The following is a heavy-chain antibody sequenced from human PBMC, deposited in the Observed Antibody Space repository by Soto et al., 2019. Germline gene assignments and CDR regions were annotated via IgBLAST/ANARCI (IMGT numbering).Heavy chain of an antibody. D-gene: IGHD3-9*01. Sequence: GASVKISCKASGYTFTSYAMHWVRQAPGQRLEWMGWINAGNGNTKYSQKFQGRVTITRDTSASTAYMELSSLRSEDTAVYYCARVKQSYYDILTGYTDYYYYGMDVWGQGTTVTVSS. V-gene: IGHV1-3*01. CDR2: INAGNGNT. CDR3: ARVKQSYYDILTGYTDYYYYGMDV. J-gene: IGHJ6*02. CDR1: GYTFTSYA.